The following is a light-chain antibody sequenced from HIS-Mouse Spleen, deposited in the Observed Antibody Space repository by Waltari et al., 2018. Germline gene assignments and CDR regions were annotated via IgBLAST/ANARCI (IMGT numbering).Light chain of an antibody. V-gene: IGKV3-11*01. CDR2: DAS. J-gene: IGKJ4*01. Sequence: EIVLTQSPATLSLSPGARATLPCRASQSVSSYLAWYQQKPGQAPRLLIYDASNRATGIPARFSGSGSGTDFTLTISSLEPEDFAVYYCQQRSNWPPTFGGGTKVEIK. CDR1: QSVSSY. CDR3: QQRSNWPPT.